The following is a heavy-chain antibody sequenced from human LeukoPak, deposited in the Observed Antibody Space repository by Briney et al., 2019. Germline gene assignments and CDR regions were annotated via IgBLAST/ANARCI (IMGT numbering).Heavy chain of an antibody. J-gene: IGHJ5*02. CDR3: ARRRIAAARYNWFDP. D-gene: IGHD6-13*01. CDR2: MNPNSGNT. Sequence: ASVKVSCKASGYTFTSYDINWVRQATGQGLEWMGWMNPNSGNTGYAQKFQGRVTMTRNTSISTAYMELSSLRSEDTAVYYCARRRIAAARYNWFDPWGQGTLVTVSS. CDR1: GYTFTSYD. V-gene: IGHV1-8*01.